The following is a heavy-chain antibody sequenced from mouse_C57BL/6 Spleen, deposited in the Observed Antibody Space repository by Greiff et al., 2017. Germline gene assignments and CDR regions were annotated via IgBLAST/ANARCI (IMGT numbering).Heavy chain of an antibody. CDR2: IDPSDSYT. CDR1: GYTFTSYW. J-gene: IGHJ2*01. D-gene: IGHD2-14*01. V-gene: IGHV1-59*01. CDR3: ARQGTTIGY. Sequence: QVHVKQPGAELVRPGTSVKLSCKASGYTFTSYWMHWVKQRPGQGLEWIGVIDPSDSYTNYNQKFKGKATLTVDTSSSTAYMQLSSLTSEDSAVYYCARQGTTIGYWGQGTTLTVSS.